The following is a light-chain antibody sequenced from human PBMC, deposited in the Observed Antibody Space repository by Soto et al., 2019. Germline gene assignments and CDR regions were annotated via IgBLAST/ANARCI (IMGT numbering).Light chain of an antibody. Sequence: QSVLTQPASVSGSPGQSITISCTGASSDVGDYNYVSWYQHHPGKAPKLLIYEVNNRPSGVSDRFSGSKSGNVASLTISWLQAEDEADYYCSSYTSSSTYVFGTGPKVTVL. CDR2: EVN. J-gene: IGLJ1*01. CDR3: SSYTSSSTYV. V-gene: IGLV2-14*01. CDR1: SSDVGDYNY.